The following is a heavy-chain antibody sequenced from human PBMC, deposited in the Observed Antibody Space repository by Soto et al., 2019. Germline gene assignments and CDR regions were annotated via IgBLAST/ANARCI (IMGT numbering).Heavy chain of an antibody. Sequence: QGQLLQSGDEVKKPGASVRVSCRASGYDFTSYGISWVRQAPGQGLEWVSWISAYNGKRDTAQKFQGRVTMTLDTSPDTAHMELGDLTSADTAVYYCARGRIVASLHDAFEIWGQGTMVAASS. V-gene: IGHV1-18*01. J-gene: IGHJ3*02. CDR1: GYDFTSYG. CDR3: ARGRIVASLHDAFEI. D-gene: IGHD2-21*01. CDR2: ISAYNGKR.